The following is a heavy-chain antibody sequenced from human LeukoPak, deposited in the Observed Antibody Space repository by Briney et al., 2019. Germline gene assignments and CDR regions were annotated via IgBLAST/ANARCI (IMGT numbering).Heavy chain of an antibody. CDR2: MNPNSGNT. CDR1: GYTFTSYD. D-gene: IGHD1-1*01. J-gene: IGHJ6*03. V-gene: IGHV1-8*01. Sequence: ASVKVSCKASGYTFTSYDINWVRQATGQGLEWMGWMNPNSGNTGYAQKFQGRVTMTRNTSISTAYMELSSLRSEDTAVYYCARTRPKRKDYYYYYYMDVWSKGTTVTVSS. CDR3: ARTRPKRKDYYYYYYMDV.